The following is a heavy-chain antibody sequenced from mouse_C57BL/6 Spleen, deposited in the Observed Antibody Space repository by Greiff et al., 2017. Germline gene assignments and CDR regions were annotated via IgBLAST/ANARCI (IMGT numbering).Heavy chain of an antibody. Sequence: QDQLQQPGAELVKPGASVKVSCKASGYTFTSYWMHWVKQRPGQGLEWIGRIHPSDSDTNYNQKFKGKATLTVDKSSSTAYMQLSSLTSEDSAVYYCAIEGRYDYDGFAYWGQGTLVTVSA. CDR2: IHPSDSDT. V-gene: IGHV1-74*01. J-gene: IGHJ3*01. D-gene: IGHD2-4*01. CDR3: AIEGRYDYDGFAY. CDR1: GYTFTSYW.